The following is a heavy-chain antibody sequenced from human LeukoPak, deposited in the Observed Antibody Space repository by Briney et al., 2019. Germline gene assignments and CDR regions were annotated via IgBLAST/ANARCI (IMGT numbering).Heavy chain of an antibody. V-gene: IGHV3-30-3*01. CDR1: GFTFSSYA. CDR2: ISYDGSNK. J-gene: IGHJ4*02. Sequence: PGGSLRLSCAASGFTFSSYAMHWVRQAPGKGLEWVAVISYDGSNKYYADSVKGRFTISRDNSKNTLYLQMNSLRAEDTAVYYCARDAGEKIMITFGGVIVFGYWGQGTLVAVSS. CDR3: ARDAGEKIMITFGGVIVFGY. D-gene: IGHD3-16*02.